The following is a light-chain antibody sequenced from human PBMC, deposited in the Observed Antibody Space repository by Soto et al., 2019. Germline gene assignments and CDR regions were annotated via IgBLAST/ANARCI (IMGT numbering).Light chain of an antibody. CDR3: CSYAGGSTF. J-gene: IGLJ2*01. CDR2: EDN. CDR1: GSDVVSYNL. V-gene: IGLV2-23*01. Sequence: QSVLTQPASVSGSPGQSITISCTFTGSDVVSYNLVSWYQHHPGDSPKLIIYEDNKRPSGLSTRFSGSKSGNTASLTISGLQADDEADYYCCSYAGGSTFFGGGTQLTVL.